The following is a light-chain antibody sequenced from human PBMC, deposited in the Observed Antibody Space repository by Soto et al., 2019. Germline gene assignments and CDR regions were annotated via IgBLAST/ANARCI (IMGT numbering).Light chain of an antibody. CDR2: KAS. CDR3: QQYSPYSART. V-gene: IGKV1-5*03. Sequence: DIQMTQSPSTLSASVGDRVTVTCRASQNIGSWVAWYQQTPGKAPNLLIYKASTLENGVPSRFSGTGSGTEFTLTISSLQPDDFATYYCQQYSPYSARTFGHGTKVEVK. CDR1: QNIGSW. J-gene: IGKJ1*01.